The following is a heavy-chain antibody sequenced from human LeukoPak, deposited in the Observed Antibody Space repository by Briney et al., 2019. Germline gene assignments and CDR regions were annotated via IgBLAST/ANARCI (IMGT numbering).Heavy chain of an antibody. Sequence: GGSLRLSCAASGFTFDDYGMSWVRQAPGKGLVWVSRINTDGSSTSYADSVKGRFTISRDNAKNTLYLQMNSLRAEDTAVYYCARGKYSSSSLGYWGQGTLVTVSS. CDR2: INTDGSST. CDR1: GFTFDDYG. CDR3: ARGKYSSSSLGY. D-gene: IGHD6-6*01. V-gene: IGHV3-74*01. J-gene: IGHJ4*02.